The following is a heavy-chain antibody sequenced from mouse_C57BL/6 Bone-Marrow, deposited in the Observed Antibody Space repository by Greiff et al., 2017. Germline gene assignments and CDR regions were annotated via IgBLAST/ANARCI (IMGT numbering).Heavy chain of an antibody. Sequence: QVQLQQSGAELVRPGTSVKVSCKASGYAFTNYLIEWVKQRPGQGLEWIGVINPGRGGTNYNEKFKGKATLTADKSSSTAYMQLSSLTTVDSAVYFCATTGTEWVAYWGQGTLVTVSA. CDR3: ATTGTEWVAY. D-gene: IGHD4-1*02. CDR2: INPGRGGT. CDR1: GYAFTNYL. V-gene: IGHV1-54*01. J-gene: IGHJ3*01.